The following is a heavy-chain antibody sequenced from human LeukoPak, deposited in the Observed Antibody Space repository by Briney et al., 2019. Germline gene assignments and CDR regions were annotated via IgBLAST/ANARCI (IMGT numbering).Heavy chain of an antibody. CDR2: ITSSGSII. CDR3: ARSGLPGIVVAADFDY. D-gene: IGHD6-19*01. Sequence: GGSLRLSCAASGFTFSSYEMNWVRQAPGKGLEWVSYITSSGSIIYYADSVKGRFTISRDNAKNSLFLQMNSLRAEDTAVYYCARSGLPGIVVAADFDYWGQGTLVTVSS. J-gene: IGHJ4*02. V-gene: IGHV3-48*03. CDR1: GFTFSSYE.